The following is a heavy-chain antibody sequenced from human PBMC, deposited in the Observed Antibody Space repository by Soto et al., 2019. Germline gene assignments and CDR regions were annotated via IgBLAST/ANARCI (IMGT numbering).Heavy chain of an antibody. Sequence: SEALSLTCAVYGGSFSGHSWTWIRQSPGKGLEWIGDINHSGRVNYSPSLKSRVTISLDTSKNQFSLTLSAVTAADTAMYYCSTRAYDTNGYYRFDPWGQGTLVTVSS. J-gene: IGHJ5*01. V-gene: IGHV4-34*01. D-gene: IGHD3-22*01. CDR3: STRAYDTNGYYRFDP. CDR2: INHSGRV. CDR1: GGSFSGHS.